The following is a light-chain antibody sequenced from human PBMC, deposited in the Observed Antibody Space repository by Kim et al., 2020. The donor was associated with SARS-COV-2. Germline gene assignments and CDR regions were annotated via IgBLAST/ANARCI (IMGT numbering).Light chain of an antibody. J-gene: IGLJ3*02. CDR2: DGS. Sequence: GQTITISCTGTSCDVGGYNYVSWHQQHPGKAPKLMIYDGSKRPSGVSNRFSGSKSGKTASLTISGLQAEDEADYYCSSYTSSSTLVFGGGTQLTVL. V-gene: IGLV2-14*04. CDR1: SCDVGGYNY. CDR3: SSYTSSSTLV.